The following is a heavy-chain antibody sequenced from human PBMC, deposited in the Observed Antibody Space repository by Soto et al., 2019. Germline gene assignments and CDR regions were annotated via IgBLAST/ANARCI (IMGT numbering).Heavy chain of an antibody. CDR2: IRGDGSGI. V-gene: IGHV3-7*03. Sequence: EVQLVESGGNLVHPGGSLRVSCETSGFTFSNSWMSWVRQAPGKGLEWVANIRGDGSGIAYVDAVKGRFTIFIDSAKKSLHLQMNSLRVDDPAIYYCANIGEWRGLDIWGQGTMVTVSS. J-gene: IGHJ3*02. D-gene: IGHD2-8*01. CDR1: GFTFSNSW. CDR3: ANIGEWRGLDI.